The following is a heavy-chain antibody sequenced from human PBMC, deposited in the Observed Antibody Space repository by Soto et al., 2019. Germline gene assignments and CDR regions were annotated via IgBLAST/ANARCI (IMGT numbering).Heavy chain of an antibody. D-gene: IGHD6-6*01. CDR1: GGTFSSYA. CDR3: ARLVGQLAAFDY. CDR2: IIPIFGTA. V-gene: IGHV1-69*13. Sequence: SVKVSCKASGGTFSSYAISWVRQAPGQGLEWMGGIIPIFGTANYAQKFQGRVTITADESTSTAYMELSSLRSEDTAVYYCARLVGQLAAFDYWGQGTLVTVSS. J-gene: IGHJ4*02.